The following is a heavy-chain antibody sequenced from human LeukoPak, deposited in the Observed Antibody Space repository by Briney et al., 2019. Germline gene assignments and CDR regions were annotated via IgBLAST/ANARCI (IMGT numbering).Heavy chain of an antibody. CDR2: IYTSGST. CDR3: ARDLGYCSGGSCYHDY. J-gene: IGHJ4*02. V-gene: IGHV4-61*02. Sequence: SQTLSLTCTVYGGCISSGSYYWSWIRQPAGKGLEWIGRIYTSGSTNYNPSLKSRVTISVDTSKNQFSLKLSSVTAADTAVYYCARDLGYCSGGSCYHDYWGQGTLVTVSS. D-gene: IGHD2-15*01. CDR1: GGCISSGSYY.